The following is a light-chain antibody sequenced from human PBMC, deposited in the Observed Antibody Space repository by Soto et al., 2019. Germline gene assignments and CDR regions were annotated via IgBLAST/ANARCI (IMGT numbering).Light chain of an antibody. V-gene: IGKV3-15*01. CDR3: QQYNNWPWT. J-gene: IGKJ1*01. CDR1: QSVTIN. Sequence: ETAMTQSPATLSVSPGERATLSCRASQSVTINIAWYQQKPGQAPRLLIHGASTRATGIPARFSGSGSGTEFTLTISSLQSEDFAVYYCQQYNNWPWTFGQGTKVDIK. CDR2: GAS.